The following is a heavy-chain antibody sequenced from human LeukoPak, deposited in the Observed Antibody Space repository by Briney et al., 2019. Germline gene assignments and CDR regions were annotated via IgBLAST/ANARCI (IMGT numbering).Heavy chain of an antibody. J-gene: IGHJ4*02. CDR2: IYYSGST. CDR3: ASREPSEPTALDY. CDR1: SGSISIISYY. D-gene: IGHD1-14*01. V-gene: IGHV4-39*07. Sequence: SETLSLTCTVSSGSISIISYYWGWIRQPPGKGLEWIGSIYYSGSTYYNPSLKSRVTISVDTSKNQFSLKLSSVTAADTAVYYCASREPSEPTALDYWGQGTLVTVSS.